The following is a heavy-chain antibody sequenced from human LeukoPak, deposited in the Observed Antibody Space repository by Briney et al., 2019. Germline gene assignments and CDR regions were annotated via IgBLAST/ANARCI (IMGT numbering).Heavy chain of an antibody. D-gene: IGHD1-26*01. Sequence: GGSLRLSCAASGFTFSSYSMNWVRQAPGKGLEWVSYISSSSSTIYYADSVKGRFTISRDNAKNSLYLQMNSLRDEDTAVYYCARDSRSRARRPYYFDYWGQGTLVTVSS. CDR2: ISSSSSTI. CDR1: GFTFSSYS. J-gene: IGHJ4*02. CDR3: ARDSRSRARRPYYFDY. V-gene: IGHV3-48*02.